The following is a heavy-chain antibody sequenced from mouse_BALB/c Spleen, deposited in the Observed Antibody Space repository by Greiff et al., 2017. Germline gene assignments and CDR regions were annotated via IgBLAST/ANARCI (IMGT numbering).Heavy chain of an antibody. D-gene: IGHD2-4*01. Sequence: DVHLVESGGDLVKPGGSLKLSCAASGFTFSSYGMSWVRQTPDKRLEWVATISSGGSYTYYPDSVKGRFTISRDNAKNTLYLQMSSLKSEDTAMYYCASTMITNYYAMDYWGQGTSVTVSS. CDR2: ISSGGSYT. V-gene: IGHV5-6*01. CDR3: ASTMITNYYAMDY. J-gene: IGHJ4*01. CDR1: GFTFSSYG.